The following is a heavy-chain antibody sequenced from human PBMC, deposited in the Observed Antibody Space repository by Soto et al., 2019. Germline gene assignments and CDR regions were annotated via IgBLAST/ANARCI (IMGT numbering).Heavy chain of an antibody. CDR3: ARGHYYDSSGYYYFDY. CDR1: GFTFSSYG. CDR2: IWYDGSNK. Sequence: QVQLVESGGGVVQPGRSLRLSCAASGFTFSSYGMHWVRQAPGKGLEWVAVIWYDGSNKYYADSVKGRFTISRDNSKNTLYLQMNSLRAEDTAVYYCARGHYYDSSGYYYFDYWGQGTLVTVSS. V-gene: IGHV3-33*01. J-gene: IGHJ4*02. D-gene: IGHD3-22*01.